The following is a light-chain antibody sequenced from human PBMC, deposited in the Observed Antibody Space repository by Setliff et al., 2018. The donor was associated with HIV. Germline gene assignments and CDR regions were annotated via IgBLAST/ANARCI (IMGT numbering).Light chain of an antibody. CDR3: CSYTTSNNGVA. V-gene: IGLV2-14*01. CDR2: DVS. CDR1: SSDVGGYDY. J-gene: IGLJ2*01. Sequence: SVLTQPASVSGSPGQSITISCTGSSSDVGGYDYVSWYQQYPGKAPKLLIFDVSHRRSGISNRFSGSKSDNTASLTISGLQPEDEADYYCCSYTTSNNGVAFGGGTKVTVL.